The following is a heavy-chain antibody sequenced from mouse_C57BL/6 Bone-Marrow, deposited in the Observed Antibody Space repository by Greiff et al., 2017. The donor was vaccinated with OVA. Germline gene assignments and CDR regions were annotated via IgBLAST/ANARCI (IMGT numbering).Heavy chain of an antibody. Sequence: EVKLQESGGGLVQPGGSLSLSCAASGFTFTDYYMSWVRQPPGKALEWLGFIRNKANGYTTEYSASVKGRFTISRDNSQSILYLHMSALRAEDTAAYYCARYSNYTDCYFEVWGTGTTVTVSS. V-gene: IGHV7-3*01. CDR1: GFTFTDYY. CDR2: IRNKANGYTT. D-gene: IGHD2-1*01. CDR3: ARYSNYTDCYFEV. J-gene: IGHJ1*03.